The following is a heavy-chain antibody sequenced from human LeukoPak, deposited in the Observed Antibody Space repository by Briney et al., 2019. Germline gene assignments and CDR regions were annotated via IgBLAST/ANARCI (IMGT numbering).Heavy chain of an antibody. D-gene: IGHD6-13*01. CDR3: ARDPPTIAAGRDSPVQINPESY. V-gene: IGHV5-51*01. Sequence: GESLKISCKGSGYSFTSYWIGWVRQMPEKGLEWMGIIYPGDSDTRYSPSFQGQVTISADKSISTAYLQMNSLRAEDTAVYYCARDPPTIAAGRDSPVQINPESYWGQGTLVTVSS. CDR2: IYPGDSDT. CDR1: GYSFTSYW. J-gene: IGHJ4*02.